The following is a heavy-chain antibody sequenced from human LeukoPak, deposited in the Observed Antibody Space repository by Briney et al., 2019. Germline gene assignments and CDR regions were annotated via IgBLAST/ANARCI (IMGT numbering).Heavy chain of an antibody. D-gene: IGHD3-10*01. Sequence: AGGSLRLSCAASEFTFSSYGMHWVRQAPGKGLEWVAFIRYDGSTKYYTDSVKGRFTISRDNAKNSLYLQMNRHRDEDTAVYYCAKRGSWLSPLGFDYWGQGTLVTVSS. CDR1: EFTFSSYG. CDR3: AKRGSWLSPLGFDY. V-gene: IGHV3-30*02. CDR2: IRYDGSTK. J-gene: IGHJ4*02.